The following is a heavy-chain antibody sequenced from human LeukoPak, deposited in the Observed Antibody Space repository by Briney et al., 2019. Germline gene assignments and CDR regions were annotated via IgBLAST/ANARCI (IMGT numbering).Heavy chain of an antibody. V-gene: IGHV3-33*06. D-gene: IGHD6-6*01. Sequence: PGRSLRLSCAASGFTFSSYGMHWVRQAPGKGLEWVAVIWYDGSNKYYADSVKGRFTISRDNSKNTLYLQMNSLRAEDTAVYYCAKAGPRYSSSSDPSQFFDYWGRGTLVTVSS. CDR2: IWYDGSNK. CDR3: AKAGPRYSSSSDPSQFFDY. CDR1: GFTFSSYG. J-gene: IGHJ4*02.